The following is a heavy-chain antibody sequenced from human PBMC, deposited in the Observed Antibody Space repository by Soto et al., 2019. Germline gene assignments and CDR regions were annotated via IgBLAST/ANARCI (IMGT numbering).Heavy chain of an antibody. V-gene: IGHV4-59*08. CDR3: ARQAYCSDSSCNPYDH. Sequence: SETLSLTCTVSGGSIIGNYWSWIRQPPGKGLEWIGHIHYGGTTKYNPSLQSRVTISVDTSKNQFSLKLSSVTAADTAVYFCARQAYCSDSSCNPYDHWGQGSLVTVSS. CDR2: IHYGGTT. CDR1: GGSIIGNY. J-gene: IGHJ4*02. D-gene: IGHD2-21*01.